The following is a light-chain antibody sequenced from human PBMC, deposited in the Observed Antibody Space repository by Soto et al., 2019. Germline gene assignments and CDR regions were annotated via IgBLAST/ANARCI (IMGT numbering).Light chain of an antibody. J-gene: IGKJ5*01. CDR1: QDIDKY. CDR3: QQYYDLPIT. CDR2: DVT. Sequence: DIQMTQSPSSLSASVGDRVTITCQASQDIDKYLNWYQQKPGKAPKLLIDDVTNLETGVPSRFSGSGSGTHFTVTIGSLQPEDIATYYCQQYYDLPITFGQGTRLEIK. V-gene: IGKV1-33*01.